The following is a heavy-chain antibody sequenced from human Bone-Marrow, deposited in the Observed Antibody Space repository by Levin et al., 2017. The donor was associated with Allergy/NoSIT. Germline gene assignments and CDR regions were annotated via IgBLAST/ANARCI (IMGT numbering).Heavy chain of an antibody. D-gene: IGHD5-18*01. V-gene: IGHV4-31*03. CDR2: IYHSGST. CDR3: ARTISQHNYGNYFDY. J-gene: IGHJ4*02. Sequence: SETLSLTCTVSGGSISSAGYYWSWIRQHPGKGLEWIGYIYHSGSTYYNPSLKSRVTISVDTSKNQFSLNLSSATAADTAVYYCARTISQHNYGNYFDYWGQGTLVTVSS. CDR1: GGSISSAGYY.